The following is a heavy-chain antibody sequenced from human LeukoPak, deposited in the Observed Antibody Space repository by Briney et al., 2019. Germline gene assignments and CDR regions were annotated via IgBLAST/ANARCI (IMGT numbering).Heavy chain of an antibody. V-gene: IGHV3-11*01. CDR3: ARDPPAGYGDFQIDY. D-gene: IGHD4-17*01. CDR1: GFTFSDYY. CDR2: ISSSGSTI. Sequence: GGSLRLSCAASGFTFSDYYMSWVRQAPGKGLEWVSYISSSGSTIYYADSVKGRFTISRDNAKNSLYLQMNSLRAEDTAVYYCARDPPAGYGDFQIDYWGQGTQVTVSS. J-gene: IGHJ4*02.